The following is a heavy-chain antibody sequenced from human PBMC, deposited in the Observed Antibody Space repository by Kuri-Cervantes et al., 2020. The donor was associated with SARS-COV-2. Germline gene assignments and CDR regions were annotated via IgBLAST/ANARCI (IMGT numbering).Heavy chain of an antibody. CDR3: VRDGDHWNFDY. Sequence: GESLKISCAASGFTFSGHWIHWVRQAPGEGLVWVSRINPDGSYTNNADSVKGRFTLSRDNAKNMLFLQMNSLRAEDRAVYYCVRDGDHWNFDYWGQGTLVTVSS. J-gene: IGHJ4*02. CDR1: GFTFSGHW. D-gene: IGHD1-1*01. CDR2: INPDGSYT. V-gene: IGHV3-74*01.